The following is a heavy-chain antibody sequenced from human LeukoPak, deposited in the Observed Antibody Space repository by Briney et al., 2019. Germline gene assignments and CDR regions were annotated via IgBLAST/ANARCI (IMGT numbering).Heavy chain of an antibody. J-gene: IGHJ3*02. D-gene: IGHD2-15*01. CDR2: TSGSGGST. CDR3: VQVGYCSGGSCGAFDI. V-gene: IGHV3-23*01. CDR1: GFTVSSNY. Sequence: GGSLRLSCAASGFTVSSNYMSWVRQAPGKGLEWVSATSGSGGSTYYADSVKGRFTISRDNSKNTLYLQMNSLRAEDTAVYYCVQVGYCSGGSCGAFDIWGQGTMVTVSS.